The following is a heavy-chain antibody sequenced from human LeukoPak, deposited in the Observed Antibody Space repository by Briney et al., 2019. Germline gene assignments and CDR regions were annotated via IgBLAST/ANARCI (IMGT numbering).Heavy chain of an antibody. D-gene: IGHD3-3*01. CDR2: ISGSGGST. J-gene: IGHJ4*02. V-gene: IGHV3-23*01. Sequence: GGSLRLSCAASGFTFSSYAMSWVRQAPGKGLEWVSAISGSGGSTYYADSVKGRFTISRDNSKNTLYLQMNSLRAEDTAVYYCAKTPHYDFWSGPHFDYWGQGTLVTVSS. CDR1: GFTFSSYA. CDR3: AKTPHYDFWSGPHFDY.